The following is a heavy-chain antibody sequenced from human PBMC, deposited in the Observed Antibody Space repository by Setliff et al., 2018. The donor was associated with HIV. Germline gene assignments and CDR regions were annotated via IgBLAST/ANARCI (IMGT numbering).Heavy chain of an antibody. D-gene: IGHD3-10*01. CDR2: IHYGGGT. V-gene: IGHV4-59*01. CDR1: GGSISSYY. J-gene: IGHJ6*03. CDR3: ARAVIRREDRGMWTKLWSAPNHMDV. Sequence: LSLTCSISGGSISSYYWVWIRQSPGKELEWIGHIHYGGGTYYNPSLESRVSISRDTSKNQFSLNLRDVTAGDTALYYCARAVIRREDRGMWTKLWSAPNHMDVWGKGITVTVSS.